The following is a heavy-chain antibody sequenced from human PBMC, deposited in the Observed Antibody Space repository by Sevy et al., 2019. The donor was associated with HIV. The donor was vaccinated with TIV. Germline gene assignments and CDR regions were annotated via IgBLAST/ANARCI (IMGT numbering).Heavy chain of an antibody. J-gene: IGHJ6*02. CDR3: ASYEGGHYYDSSGPYYYYGMDV. Sequence: ASVKVSCKVSGYTLTELSMHWVRQAPGKGLEWMGGFDPEDGEKIYAQKFQGRVTMTEDTSTDTAYMELSSLRSEDTAVYYCASYEGGHYYDSSGPYYYYGMDVWGQGTTVTVSS. CDR1: GYTLTELS. D-gene: IGHD3-22*01. CDR2: FDPEDGEK. V-gene: IGHV1-24*01.